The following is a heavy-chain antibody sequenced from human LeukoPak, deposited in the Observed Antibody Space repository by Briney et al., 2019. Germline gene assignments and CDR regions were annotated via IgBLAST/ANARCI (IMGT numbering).Heavy chain of an antibody. J-gene: IGHJ5*02. CDR1: GGSISSGNYY. CDR3: ARDNSVRDEAWWFNP. V-gene: IGHV4-61*02. D-gene: IGHD5-24*01. CDR2: IYTSGTT. Sequence: SETLSLTCTVSGGSISSGNYYYSWIRQPAGKGLEWLGRIYTSGTTNYNPSLKSRVTISVDTSKNQFSLKLSSVTAADTAVYYCARDNSVRDEAWWFNPWGQGTLVTVSS.